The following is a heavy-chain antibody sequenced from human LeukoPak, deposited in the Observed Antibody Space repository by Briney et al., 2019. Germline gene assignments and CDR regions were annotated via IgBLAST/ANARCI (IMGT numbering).Heavy chain of an antibody. CDR1: GYTFTGYY. CDR2: INPNSGGT. V-gene: IGHV1-2*02. D-gene: IGHD2-21*01. Sequence: ASVKVSCKASGYTFTGYYMHWVRQAPGQGLEWMGWINPNSGGTNYAQKFQGRVTMTRDTPISTAYMELSRLRSDDTAVYYCARDHVISPGFDYWGQGTLVTVSS. J-gene: IGHJ4*02. CDR3: ARDHVISPGFDY.